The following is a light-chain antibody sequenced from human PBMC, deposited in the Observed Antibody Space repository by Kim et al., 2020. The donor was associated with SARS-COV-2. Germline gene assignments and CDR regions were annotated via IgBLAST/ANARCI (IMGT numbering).Light chain of an antibody. CDR3: QSYDSANHVI. Sequence: TIRVSCTRPSGNIASNYVQWYQQRPGSAPTTVIYEDSRRPSGVPDRVSASIDTSSNSASLTLSGLTTEDEADYYCQSYDSANHVIFGGGTQLTV. J-gene: IGLJ2*01. V-gene: IGLV6-57*03. CDR2: EDS. CDR1: SGNIASNY.